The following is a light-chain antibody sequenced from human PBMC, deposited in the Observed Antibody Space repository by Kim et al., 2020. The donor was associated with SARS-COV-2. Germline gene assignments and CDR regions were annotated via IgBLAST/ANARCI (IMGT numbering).Light chain of an antibody. J-gene: IGKJ5*01. CDR2: NIS. CDR1: QVITKF. Sequence: ATVGAKVTITCRAGQVITKFFDWYKQKPGKAPKLLINNISDLQSDVPSRFSGRGSGTEFTLTISSLQPEDFATYYCQQVIDYPITFGQGTRLEIK. V-gene: IGKV1-9*01. CDR3: QQVIDYPIT.